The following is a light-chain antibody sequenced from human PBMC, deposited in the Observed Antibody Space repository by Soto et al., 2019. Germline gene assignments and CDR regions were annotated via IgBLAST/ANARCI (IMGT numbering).Light chain of an antibody. V-gene: IGKV3-15*01. J-gene: IGKJ1*01. CDR1: QSVSSN. Sequence: EIVMTQSPATLSVSPGERATLSCRASQSVSSNLAWYQQKPGQAPRLLIYGASTRATGIPARFSGSGSGTEFPLTSSSLQSEEFAGYYCQHYNNWPRTFGQGTKVEIK. CDR2: GAS. CDR3: QHYNNWPRT.